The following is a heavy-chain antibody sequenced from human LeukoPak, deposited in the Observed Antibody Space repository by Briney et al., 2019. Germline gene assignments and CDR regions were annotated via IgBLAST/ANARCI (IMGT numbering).Heavy chain of an antibody. J-gene: IGHJ4*02. Sequence: PSETLSLTCTVSGGSISSYYWSWIRQPPGKGLEWIGYIYYSGSTNYNPSLKSRVTISVDTSKNQFSLKLSSATAADTAVYYCARAEDYSNYSGWGQGTLVTVSS. V-gene: IGHV4-59*01. D-gene: IGHD4-11*01. CDR1: GGSISSYY. CDR3: ARAEDYSNYSG. CDR2: IYYSGST.